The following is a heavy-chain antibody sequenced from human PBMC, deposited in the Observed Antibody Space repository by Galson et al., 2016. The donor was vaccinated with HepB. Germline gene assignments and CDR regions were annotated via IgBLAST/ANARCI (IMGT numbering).Heavy chain of an antibody. CDR1: GGSISSSSYY. D-gene: IGHD1-26*01. Sequence: ETLSLTCTVSGGSISSSSYYWGWIRQPPGQGLEWIGNVFYSGSTYYNPSLKSRVTISVDTSKNHFSLRLSSVTAADTAVYYCARLRWELDNYFDSWGQGPLVTVSS. V-gene: IGHV4-39*02. CDR3: ARLRWELDNYFDS. J-gene: IGHJ4*02. CDR2: VFYSGST.